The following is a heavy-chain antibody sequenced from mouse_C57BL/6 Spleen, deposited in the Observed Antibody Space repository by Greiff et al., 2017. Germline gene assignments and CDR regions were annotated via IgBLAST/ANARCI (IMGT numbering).Heavy chain of an antibody. CDR2: INPSSGYT. J-gene: IGHJ3*01. Sequence: VQLQQSGAELAKPGASVKLSCKASGYTFTSYWMHWVKQRPGQGLEWIGYINPSSGYTKYNQKFKDKATLTADKSSSTAYMQLSSLTYEDSAVYYCARYDYDEGPWFAYWGQGALVTVSA. V-gene: IGHV1-7*01. CDR3: ARYDYDEGPWFAY. D-gene: IGHD2-4*01. CDR1: GYTFTSYW.